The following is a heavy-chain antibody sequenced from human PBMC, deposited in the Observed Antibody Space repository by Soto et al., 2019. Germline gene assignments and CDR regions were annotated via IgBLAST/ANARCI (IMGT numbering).Heavy chain of an antibody. V-gene: IGHV1-46*01. CDR2: INPSGGST. CDR1: GYTFSTYY. Sequence: ASVKVSCKASGYTFSTYYMHWVRQAPGQGYEWMGIINPSGGSTTYAQKFQGRVTMTRDTFTTTVYMELSSLRSEDTAVYYCARYDYNGYYFDYWGQGTLVTVSS. D-gene: IGHD4-4*01. J-gene: IGHJ4*02. CDR3: ARYDYNGYYFDY.